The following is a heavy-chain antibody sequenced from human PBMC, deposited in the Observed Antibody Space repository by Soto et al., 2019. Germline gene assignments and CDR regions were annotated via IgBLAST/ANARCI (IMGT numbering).Heavy chain of an antibody. J-gene: IGHJ6*03. V-gene: IGHV5-51*01. CDR1: GYSFTSYW. CDR2: IYPGDSDT. CDR3: ARSFGSGNDYYYYYMDV. Sequence: RGESLKISCKGSGYSFTSYWIGWVRQMPGKGLEWMGIIYPGDSDTRYSPSFQGQVTISADKSISTAYLQWSSLKASDTAMYYCARSFGSGNDYYYYYMDVWGKGTTVTVSS. D-gene: IGHD3-10*01.